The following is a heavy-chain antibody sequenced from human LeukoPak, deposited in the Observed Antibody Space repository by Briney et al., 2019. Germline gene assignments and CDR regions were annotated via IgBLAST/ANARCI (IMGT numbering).Heavy chain of an antibody. CDR3: TTDFVPYTAVAGPELDY. Sequence: PGGSLELSCAASGFTFSDYSMNWVRQAPGKGLEWVGRIKSKTDGGTTDYAAPVKGRFTISRDDSKNTLYLQMNSLKTEDTAVYYCTTDFVPYTAVAGPELDYWGQGTLVTVSS. CDR1: GFTFSDYS. V-gene: IGHV3-15*01. J-gene: IGHJ4*02. D-gene: IGHD6-19*01. CDR2: IKSKTDGGTT.